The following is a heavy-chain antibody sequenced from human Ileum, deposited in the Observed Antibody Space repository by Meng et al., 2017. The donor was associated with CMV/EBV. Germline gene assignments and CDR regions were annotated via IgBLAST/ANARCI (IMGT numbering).Heavy chain of an antibody. J-gene: IGHJ5*02. Sequence: SQTLSLTCAISGDSVSSNSAAWNWIRQSPSRGLEWLGRTYYRSKWYNDYAVSVKSRITINPDTSKNQFTLQLNSVTPEATAVYYCARVTAYNWNYVAWFDPWGQGTLVTVSS. CDR2: TYYRSKWYN. D-gene: IGHD1-7*01. V-gene: IGHV6-1*01. CDR3: ARVTAYNWNYVAWFDP. CDR1: GDSVSSNSAA.